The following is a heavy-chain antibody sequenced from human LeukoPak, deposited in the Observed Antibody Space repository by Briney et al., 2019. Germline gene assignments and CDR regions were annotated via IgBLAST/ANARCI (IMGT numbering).Heavy chain of an antibody. Sequence: SETLSLTCAVYGGSFSGYYWSWIRQPPGKGLEWIGEINHSGSTNYNPSLKSRVTISVDTSKNQFSLKLSSVTAADTAVYYCARVLRFLEWLSDSYYYYMDVWGKGTTVTVSS. CDR1: GGSFSGYY. J-gene: IGHJ6*03. CDR2: INHSGST. D-gene: IGHD3-3*01. CDR3: ARVLRFLEWLSDSYYYYMDV. V-gene: IGHV4-34*01.